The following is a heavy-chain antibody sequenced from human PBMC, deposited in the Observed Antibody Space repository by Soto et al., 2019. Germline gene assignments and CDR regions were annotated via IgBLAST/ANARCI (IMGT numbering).Heavy chain of an antibody. CDR3: AGVYYGGNSVNNY. V-gene: IGHV3-30-3*01. J-gene: IGHJ4*02. D-gene: IGHD3-3*01. Sequence: VQLVESGGGVVQPGRSLRLSCAGSGFTFSSYALSWVRQAPGKGLEWVAATSYDGSNKYYADSVKGRFIISRDNSKNTLDLQMNTLRAEDTAVYYCAGVYYGGNSVNNYWGQGTPVTVSS. CDR2: TSYDGSNK. CDR1: GFTFSSYA.